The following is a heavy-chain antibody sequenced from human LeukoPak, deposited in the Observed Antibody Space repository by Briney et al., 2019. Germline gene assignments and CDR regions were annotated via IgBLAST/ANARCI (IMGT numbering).Heavy chain of an antibody. Sequence: GESLKISCKGSGYSFTSYWIGWVRQMPGKGLEWMGIIYPGGSDTRYSPSFQGQVTISADKSISTAYLQWSSLKASDTAMYYCARLNDFWSGYPYYFDYWGQGTLVTVSS. CDR1: GYSFTSYW. CDR3: ARLNDFWSGYPYYFDY. D-gene: IGHD3-3*01. V-gene: IGHV5-51*01. CDR2: IYPGGSDT. J-gene: IGHJ4*02.